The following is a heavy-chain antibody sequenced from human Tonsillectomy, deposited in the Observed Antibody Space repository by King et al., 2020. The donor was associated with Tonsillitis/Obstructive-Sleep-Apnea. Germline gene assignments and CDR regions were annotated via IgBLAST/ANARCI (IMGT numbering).Heavy chain of an antibody. CDR3: AESGGYDSGSFDY. V-gene: IGHV3-23*04. D-gene: IGHD5-12*01. Sequence: VQLVESGGGLVQPGGSLRLSCAASGFTFSNYAMNWVRQAPGKGLEWVSAISGSGGSTYYTDSVKGRFTISRDNSKNTRYLQMNSLRAEDTAVYYCAESGGYDSGSFDYWGQGTLVTVSS. J-gene: IGHJ4*02. CDR2: ISGSGGST. CDR1: GFTFSNYA.